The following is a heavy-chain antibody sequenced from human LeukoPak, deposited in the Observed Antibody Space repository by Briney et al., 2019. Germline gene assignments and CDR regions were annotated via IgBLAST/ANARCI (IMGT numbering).Heavy chain of an antibody. Sequence: GGSLRLSCAASGFTFSSYSMNWVRQAPGKGLEWVSSISSSSSYIYYADSVKGRFTISRDNAKNSLYLQMNSLRAEDTAVYYCARDRRGFGEPPRVYYGMDVWGQGTTVTVSS. CDR1: GFTFSSYS. J-gene: IGHJ6*02. CDR2: ISSSSSYI. V-gene: IGHV3-21*01. D-gene: IGHD3-10*01. CDR3: ARDRRGFGEPPRVYYGMDV.